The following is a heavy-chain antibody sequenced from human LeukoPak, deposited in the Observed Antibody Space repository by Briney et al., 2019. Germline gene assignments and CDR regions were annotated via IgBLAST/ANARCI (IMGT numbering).Heavy chain of an antibody. D-gene: IGHD4-17*01. CDR3: ARVSPNTVTTLQYFDY. J-gene: IGHJ4*02. Sequence: ASVKVSCKASGYTFTSYGISWVRQAPGQGLEWMGWISAYNGNTNYAQKLQGRVTMTTDTSTSTAYMELRSLRSDDTAVYYCARVSPNTVTTLQYFDYWGQGTLVTVSS. CDR1: GYTFTSYG. V-gene: IGHV1-18*01. CDR2: ISAYNGNT.